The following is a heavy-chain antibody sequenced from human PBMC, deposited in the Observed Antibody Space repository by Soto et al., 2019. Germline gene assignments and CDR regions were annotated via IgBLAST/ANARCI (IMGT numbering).Heavy chain of an antibody. CDR3: AKDISNDYGDYEHHYFDY. Sequence: GGSLRLSCAASGFPFDDYAMHWVRQAPGKGLEWVSGISWNSGSIGYADSVKGRFTISRDNAKNSLYLQMNSLRAEDTALYYCAKDISNDYGDYEHHYFDYWGQGTLVTVSS. V-gene: IGHV3-9*01. CDR1: GFPFDDYA. CDR2: ISWNSGSI. D-gene: IGHD4-17*01. J-gene: IGHJ4*02.